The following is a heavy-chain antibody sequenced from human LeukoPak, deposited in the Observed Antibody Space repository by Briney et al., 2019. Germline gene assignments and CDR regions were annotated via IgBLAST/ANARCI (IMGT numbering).Heavy chain of an antibody. CDR3: ARDTYYYDSSGRGFDY. V-gene: IGHV4-59*01. D-gene: IGHD3-22*01. CDR2: IYYSGST. Sequence: SETLSLTCTVSGGSISSYYWSWIRQPPGKGLEWIGYIYYSGSTNYNPSLKSRVTISVDTSKNQFSLKLSSVTAADTAVYYCARDTYYYDSSGRGFDYWGQGTLVTVSS. CDR1: GGSISSYY. J-gene: IGHJ4*02.